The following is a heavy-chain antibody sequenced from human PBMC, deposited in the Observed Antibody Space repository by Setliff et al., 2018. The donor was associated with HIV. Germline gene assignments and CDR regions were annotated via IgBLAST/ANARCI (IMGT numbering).Heavy chain of an antibody. CDR2: FSPGSGGR. J-gene: IGHJ4*02. Sequence: ASVKVSCKASGFTFINYYIHWVRQAPGQGLEWMGRFSPGSGGRSYAQKFQGRVTMTWDASITTAYIEVTRLTSDDTAVYYCAKGQGPVDYWGQGTLVTVS. CDR1: GFTFINYY. CDR3: AKGQGPVDY. V-gene: IGHV1-2*06.